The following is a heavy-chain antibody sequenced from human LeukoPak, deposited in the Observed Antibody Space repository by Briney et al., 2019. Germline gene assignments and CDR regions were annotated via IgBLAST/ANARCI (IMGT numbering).Heavy chain of an antibody. J-gene: IGHJ4*02. CDR3: ARYPSSVAGPFDY. D-gene: IGHD6-19*01. CDR1: GFTFSSYA. Sequence: GGSLRLSCAASGFTFSSYAMHWVRQAPGKGLEWVAVISYDGSNKYYADSVKGRFTISRDNSKNTLYLQMNSLRAEDTAVYYCARYPSSVAGPFDYWGQGTLVIVSS. V-gene: IGHV3-30*04. CDR2: ISYDGSNK.